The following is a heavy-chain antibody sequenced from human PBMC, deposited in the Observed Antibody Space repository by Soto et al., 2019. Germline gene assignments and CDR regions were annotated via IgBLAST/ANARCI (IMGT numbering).Heavy chain of an antibody. V-gene: IGHV3-23*01. J-gene: IGHJ5*02. D-gene: IGHD6-19*01. CDR3: ANGVAAEDNWFDP. Sequence: EVQLLESGGGLVQPGGSLRLSCAASGFTFSCYAVTWVRQAPGKGLEWVSTISGIGDSTYYADSVKGRFAISRDNSKNTLYLQMNSLKDEDTAVYYCANGVAAEDNWFDPWGQGTLVTVSS. CDR2: ISGIGDST. CDR1: GFTFSCYA.